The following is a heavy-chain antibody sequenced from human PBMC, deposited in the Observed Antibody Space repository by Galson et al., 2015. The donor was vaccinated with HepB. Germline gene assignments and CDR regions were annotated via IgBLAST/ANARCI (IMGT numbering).Heavy chain of an antibody. CDR2: ISANSGDT. J-gene: IGHJ4*02. D-gene: IGHD4/OR15-4a*01. CDR3: ARDLDYRLDY. V-gene: IGHV1-18*04. Sequence: SVKVSCKASGYTFTVNGISWVRQAPGQGLEWMGWISANSGDTKYAQNLQGRVTLTRNTSTSTPYLELRSLRSDDTATYYRARDLDYRLDYWGPGTLVTVSS. CDR1: GYTFTVNG.